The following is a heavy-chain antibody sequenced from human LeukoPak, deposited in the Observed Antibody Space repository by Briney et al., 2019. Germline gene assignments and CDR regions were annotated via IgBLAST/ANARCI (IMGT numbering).Heavy chain of an antibody. D-gene: IGHD3-9*01. CDR2: IWYDGSNK. Sequence: GGSLRLSCAASGFXFSSYGIHWVRQAPGKGLEWVALIWYDGSNKYYADSVKGRFTISRDNSKNTLYLQMNSLRAEDTAVYYCTRDRRDYDILTGFDYWGQGTLVTVSS. V-gene: IGHV3-33*01. CDR3: TRDRRDYDILTGFDY. CDR1: GFXFSSYG. J-gene: IGHJ4*02.